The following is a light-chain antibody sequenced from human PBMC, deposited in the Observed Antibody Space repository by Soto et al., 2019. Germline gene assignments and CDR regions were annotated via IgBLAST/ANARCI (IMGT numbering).Light chain of an antibody. CDR2: DAS. Sequence: DIQMTQSPSSLSASVADRVTITFRASQGISSYLAWYQQKPGKAPKLLIYDASTLQSGVPSRFSASGSGTEFTLTISSLQPEDCATYYSTQLNSYPLTFGGGSKVDIK. V-gene: IGKV1-9*01. CDR1: QGISSY. CDR3: TQLNSYPLT. J-gene: IGKJ4*01.